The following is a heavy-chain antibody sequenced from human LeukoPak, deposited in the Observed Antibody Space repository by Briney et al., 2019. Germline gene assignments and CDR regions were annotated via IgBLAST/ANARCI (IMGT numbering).Heavy chain of an antibody. CDR2: IKEDGSEQ. J-gene: IGHJ5*02. Sequence: GGSLRLSCAASGFTFSAYWMSWVRQAPGKRREWVANIKEDGSEQFYVDSVKGRFTVSRDNAKNSLYLEMNSLRAEDTAIYYCATLRNNWFDPWGQGTLVTVSS. V-gene: IGHV3-7*01. CDR3: ATLRNNWFDP. D-gene: IGHD2-21*01. CDR1: GFTFSAYW.